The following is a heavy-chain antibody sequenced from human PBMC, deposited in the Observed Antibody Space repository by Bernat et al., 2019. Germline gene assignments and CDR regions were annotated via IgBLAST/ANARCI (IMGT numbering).Heavy chain of an antibody. CDR1: GFTFRGYW. V-gene: IGHV3-7*03. D-gene: IGHD6-19*01. CDR2: IKEDGSDK. CDR3: ARRRGSASLDY. J-gene: IGHJ4*02. Sequence: EVQLVESGGGLVQPGGSLRLSCSASGFTFRGYWMTWVRQAPGKGPECVANIKEDGSDKYYVDSVKGRFTISRDNAQNSLYLQLNSLRVEDTAVYYCARRRGSASLDYWGQGTLITVSS.